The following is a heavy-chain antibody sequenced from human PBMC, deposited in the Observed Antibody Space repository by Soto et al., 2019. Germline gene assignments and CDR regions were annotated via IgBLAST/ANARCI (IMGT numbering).Heavy chain of an antibody. CDR2: IIPIFGTA. D-gene: IGHD5-18*01. V-gene: IGHV1-69*01. CDR1: GGTFSSYA. CDR3: ATIFQGSTAMVTLWGEHAFDI. Sequence: QVQLVQSGAEVKKPGSSVKVSCKASGGTFSSYAISWVRQAPGQGLEWMGGIIPIFGTANYAQKFQGRVTITADESTSTAYMELSSLRSEDTAVYYCATIFQGSTAMVTLWGEHAFDIWGQGTMVTVSS. J-gene: IGHJ3*02.